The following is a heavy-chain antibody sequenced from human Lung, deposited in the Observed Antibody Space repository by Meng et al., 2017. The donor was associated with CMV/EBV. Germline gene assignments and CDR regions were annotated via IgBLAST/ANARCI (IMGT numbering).Heavy chain of an antibody. CDR3: ASYYYDSSGYRDY. CDR1: GFTFSSYE. V-gene: IGHV3-48*03. Sequence: SXAASGFTFSSYEMNWVRQAPGKGLECVSYISSSGSTIYYADSVKGRFTISRDNAKNSLYLQKNSLRAERTAVYYCASYYYDSSGYRDYWGQGTXVTVSS. J-gene: IGHJ4*02. D-gene: IGHD3-22*01. CDR2: ISSSGSTI.